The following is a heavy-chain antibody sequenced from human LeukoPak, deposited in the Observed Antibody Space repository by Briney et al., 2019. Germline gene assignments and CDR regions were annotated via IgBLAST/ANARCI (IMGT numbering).Heavy chain of an antibody. CDR3: ASETGYGSGGYPFDY. CDR2: IGFDGTSE. Sequence: GGSLRLSCATSGFTFSTYFMHWIRQAPGKGLEWVSTIGFDGTSEHYADSVKGRFTISRDNSKNTLYLQMNSLTVEDTAVYYCASETGYGSGGYPFDYWGQGTLVTVSS. V-gene: IGHV3-33*01. J-gene: IGHJ4*02. D-gene: IGHD3-10*01. CDR1: GFTFSTYF.